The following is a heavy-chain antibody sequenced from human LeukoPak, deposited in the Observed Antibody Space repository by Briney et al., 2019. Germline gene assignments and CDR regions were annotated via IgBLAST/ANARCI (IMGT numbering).Heavy chain of an antibody. CDR3: AGALRYSSGWIFDY. Sequence: SETLSLTCAVYGGSFSGYYWSWIRQHPGKGLEWIGYIYYSGSTYYNPSLKSRVTISVDTSKNQFSLKLSSVTAADTAVYYCAGALRYSSGWIFDYWGQGTLVTVSS. CDR1: GGSFSGYY. D-gene: IGHD6-19*01. J-gene: IGHJ4*02. V-gene: IGHV4-31*11. CDR2: IYYSGST.